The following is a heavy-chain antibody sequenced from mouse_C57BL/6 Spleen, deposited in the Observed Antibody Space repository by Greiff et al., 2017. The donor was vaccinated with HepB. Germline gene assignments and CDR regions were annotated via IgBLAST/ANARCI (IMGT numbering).Heavy chain of an antibody. V-gene: IGHV3-6*01. J-gene: IGHJ1*03. CDR2: ISYDGSN. Sequence: DVKLQESGPGLVKPSQSLSLTCSVTGYSITSGYYWNWIRQFPGNKLEWMGYISYDGSNNYNPSLKNRISITRDTSKNQFFLKLNSVTTEDTATYYCAREQSLWYFDVWGTGTTVTVSS. CDR1: GYSITSGYY. CDR3: AREQSLWYFDV.